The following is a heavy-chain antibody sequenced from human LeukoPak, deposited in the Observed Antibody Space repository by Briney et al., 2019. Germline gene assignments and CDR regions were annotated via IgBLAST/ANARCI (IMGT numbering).Heavy chain of an antibody. CDR1: GFTFSSYG. CDR2: ISYDGSNK. Sequence: PGRSLRLSCAASGFTFSSYGMHWVRQAPGKGLGWVAVISYDGSNKYYADSVKGRFTISRDNSKSTLYLQMYSLGAERTAVYYCAKSFAPPIYYYYMDVWGKGTTVTVSS. CDR3: AKSFAPPIYYYYMDV. J-gene: IGHJ6*03. V-gene: IGHV3-30*18.